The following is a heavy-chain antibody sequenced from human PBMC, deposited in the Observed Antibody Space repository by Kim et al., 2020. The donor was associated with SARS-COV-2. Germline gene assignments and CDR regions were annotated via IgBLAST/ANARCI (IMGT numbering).Heavy chain of an antibody. CDR2: IYYSGST. V-gene: IGHV4-39*01. J-gene: IGHJ4*02. CDR1: GGSISSSSYY. D-gene: IGHD1-26*01. CDR3: AAGPRGSYYFDY. Sequence: SETLSLTCTVSGGSISSSSYYWGWIRQPPGKGLEWIGSIYYSGSTYYNPSLKSRVTISVDTSKNQFSLKLSSVTAADTAVYYCAAGPRGSYYFDYWGQGTLVTVSS.